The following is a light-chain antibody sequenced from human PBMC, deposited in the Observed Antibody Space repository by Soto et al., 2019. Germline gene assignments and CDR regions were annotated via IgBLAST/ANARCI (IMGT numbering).Light chain of an antibody. J-gene: IGLJ2*01. CDR3: SSYTRSSILDVV. Sequence: QSALTQPASLSGSPGQSITISCTGTRSDVGAYNYVSWYQQHPGKAPKLMIYDVSYRPSGVSNRFSGSKSGNTASLTISGLQAEDEANYYCSSYTRSSILDVVFGGGTKVTVL. V-gene: IGLV2-14*01. CDR2: DVS. CDR1: RSDVGAYNY.